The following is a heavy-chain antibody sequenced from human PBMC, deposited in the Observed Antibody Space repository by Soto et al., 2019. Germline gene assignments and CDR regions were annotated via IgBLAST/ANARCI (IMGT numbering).Heavy chain of an antibody. V-gene: IGHV3-30*04. D-gene: IGHD3-3*01. CDR2: ISYDGSNK. CDR1: GFTFSSYA. Sequence: QVQLVESGGGVVQPGRSLRLSCAASGFTFSSYAMHWVRQAPGKGLEWVAVISYDGSNKYYADSVKGRFTISRDNSMNTLYLQMNSLRAEDTAVYYCAREIERLLGCWGQGTLVTVSS. CDR3: AREIERLLGC. J-gene: IGHJ4*02.